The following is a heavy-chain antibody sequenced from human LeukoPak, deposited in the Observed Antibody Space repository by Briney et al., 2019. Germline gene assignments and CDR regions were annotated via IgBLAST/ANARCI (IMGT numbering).Heavy chain of an antibody. J-gene: IGHJ3*02. V-gene: IGHV3-30-3*01. CDR2: ISYDGSNK. CDR1: GFTFSSCT. CDR3: ARDRVGATEGDAFDI. D-gene: IGHD1-26*01. Sequence: GGSLRLSCAASGFTFSSCTMHWVRQAPGKGLEWVAVISYDGSNKYYADSVKGRFTISRDNAKNSLYLQMNSLRDEDTAVYYCARDRVGATEGDAFDIWGQGTKVTVSS.